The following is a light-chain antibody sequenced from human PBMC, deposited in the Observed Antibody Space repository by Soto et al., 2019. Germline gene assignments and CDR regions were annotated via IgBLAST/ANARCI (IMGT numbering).Light chain of an antibody. CDR2: GAS. V-gene: IGKV3-15*01. Sequence: EIAVTQSPGTLSLSPRERATLSCMASQSVSSSYLAWYQQKPGQAPRLLIYGASTRATAIPARFSGSGSGTEFTLTISSLQSEDFAVYYCQQYNNWPVTFGQGTKVDIK. CDR3: QQYNNWPVT. J-gene: IGKJ1*01. CDR1: QSVSSSY.